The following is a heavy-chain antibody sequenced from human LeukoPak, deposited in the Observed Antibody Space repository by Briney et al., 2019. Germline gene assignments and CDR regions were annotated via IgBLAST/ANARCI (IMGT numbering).Heavy chain of an antibody. Sequence: SVKVSCKASGGTFSSYTISWVRQAPGQGLEWMGRIIPILGIANYAQKFQGRFTITADKSPSPASMELSSLRSEDKAVYYCAKAKGKSSVNYMDVWGKGTTVSVSS. CDR1: GGTFSSYT. D-gene: IGHD4-11*01. J-gene: IGHJ6*03. CDR3: AKAKGKSSVNYMDV. V-gene: IGHV1-69*02. CDR2: IIPILGIA.